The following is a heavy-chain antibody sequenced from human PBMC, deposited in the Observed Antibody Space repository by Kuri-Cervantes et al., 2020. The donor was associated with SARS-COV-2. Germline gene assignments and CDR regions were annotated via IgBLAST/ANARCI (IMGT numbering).Heavy chain of an antibody. D-gene: IGHD6-19*01. V-gene: IGHV4-34*01. CDR2: INYSGTT. CDR3: ARLRRHNNGWFATGYYMDV. J-gene: IGHJ6*03. Sequence: ESLKISCGVYGGSFSNFHWNWVRQPPGKGLEWIGEINYSGTTNYSPSLKSRVTISVDTSKNQFSLNLTSVTAADTAVYYCARLRRHNNGWFATGYYMDVWGKGTTVTVSS. CDR1: GGSFSNFH.